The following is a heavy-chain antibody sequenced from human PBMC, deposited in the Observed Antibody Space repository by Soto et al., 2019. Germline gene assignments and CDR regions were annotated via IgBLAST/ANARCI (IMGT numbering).Heavy chain of an antibody. V-gene: IGHV4-61*08. CDR3: ARDRDDYSNYDYYYGMDV. J-gene: IGHJ6*02. CDR1: GGSITSGGYY. CDR2: IYYSGST. D-gene: IGHD4-4*01. Sequence: PSETLSLTCTVSGGSITSGGYYWSWIRQHPGKGLEWIGYIYYSGSTNYNPSLRSRVTISVDTSKNQFSLKLSSVTAADTAVYYCARDRDDYSNYDYYYGMDVWGQGTTVTVSS.